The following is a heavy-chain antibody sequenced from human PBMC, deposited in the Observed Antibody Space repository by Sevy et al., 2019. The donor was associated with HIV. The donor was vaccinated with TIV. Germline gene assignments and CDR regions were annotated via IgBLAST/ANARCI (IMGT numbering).Heavy chain of an antibody. J-gene: IGHJ3*02. CDR2: IKQDGSEK. V-gene: IGHV3-7*01. CDR1: RFTFSNFW. D-gene: IGHD5-18*01. CDR3: ARWRTAITALDI. Sequence: GGSLRLSCAASRFTFSNFWMTWVRQAPGKGLEGVANIKQDGSEKYYLDSVRGRFTISRDNAKNSLYLQMNGLRAEDTAVYYCARWRTAITALDIWGQGTMVTVSS.